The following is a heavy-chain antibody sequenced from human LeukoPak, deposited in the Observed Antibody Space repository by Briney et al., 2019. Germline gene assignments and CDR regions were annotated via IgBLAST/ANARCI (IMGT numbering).Heavy chain of an antibody. CDR3: ARDLYTAMDY. J-gene: IGHJ4*02. V-gene: IGHV4-59*01. Sequence: SETLSLTCTVSGGSISSYYWSWIRQPPGKGLEWIGYIYYSGSTNYNPSLKSRVTISEDMSKNQFSLKPSSVTAADTAVYYCARDLYTAMDYWGQGTLVTVSS. D-gene: IGHD5-18*01. CDR2: IYYSGST. CDR1: GGSISSYY.